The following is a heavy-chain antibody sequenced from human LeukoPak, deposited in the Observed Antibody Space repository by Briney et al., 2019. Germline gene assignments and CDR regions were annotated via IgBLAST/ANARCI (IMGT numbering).Heavy chain of an antibody. CDR1: GYTFTGYY. V-gene: IGHV1-2*02. CDR2: INPNSGGT. J-gene: IGHJ6*02. D-gene: IGHD3-3*01. Sequence: ASVKVSCKASGYTFTGYYMHWVRQAPGQGLEWMGWINPNSGGTNYAQKFQGRVTMTRDTSISTAYMELSRLRSDDTAVYYCARVEDSRITIFGVVISGMDVWGQGTTVTVSS. CDR3: ARVEDSRITIFGVVISGMDV.